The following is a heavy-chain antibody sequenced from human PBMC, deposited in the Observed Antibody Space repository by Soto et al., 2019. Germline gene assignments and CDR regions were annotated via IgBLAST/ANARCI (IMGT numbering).Heavy chain of an antibody. V-gene: IGHV4-4*07. D-gene: IGHD6-13*01. J-gene: IGHJ4*02. CDR2: FSLSGTT. CDR1: GASITGSSY. Sequence: SEPLSLTCTVSGASITGSSYWSWIRQPAGKGLEWIGRFSLSGTTSYNPSLRSRVTMSADVSKNQFSLRLTSVTAADTALYYCARGITPPGAPAWYYFDSWGQGTLVTVSS. CDR3: ARGITPPGAPAWYYFDS.